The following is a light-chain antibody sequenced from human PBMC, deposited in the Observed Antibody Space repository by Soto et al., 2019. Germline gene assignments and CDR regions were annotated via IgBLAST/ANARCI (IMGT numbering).Light chain of an antibody. CDR3: QQYGSSWT. CDR2: GAS. V-gene: IGKV3-20*01. Sequence: ELNQSPGTLSLYKGERATLSCRASQSVSSSYLAWYQQKPGQAPRLLIYGASNRATGIPDRFSGSASGTDFTLTISRLEPEDFAVYYCQQYGSSWTFGQRTNV. J-gene: IGKJ1*01. CDR1: QSVSSSY.